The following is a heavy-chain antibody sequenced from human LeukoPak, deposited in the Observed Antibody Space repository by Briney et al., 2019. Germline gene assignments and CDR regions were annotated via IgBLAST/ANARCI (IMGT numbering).Heavy chain of an antibody. CDR2: INPSGGST. J-gene: IGHJ4*02. D-gene: IGHD3-22*01. CDR1: GGTFSSYA. V-gene: IGHV1-46*01. Sequence: ASVKVSCKASGGTFSSYAISWVRQAPGQGLEWMGIINPSGGSTSYAQKFQGRVTMTRDMSTSTVYMELSSLRSEDTAVYYCARDRIMYYDSSGYCDYWGQGTLVTVSS. CDR3: ARDRIMYYDSSGYCDY.